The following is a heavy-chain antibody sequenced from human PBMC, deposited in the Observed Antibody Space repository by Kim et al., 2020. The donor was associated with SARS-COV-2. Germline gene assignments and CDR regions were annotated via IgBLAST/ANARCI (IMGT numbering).Heavy chain of an antibody. Sequence: GGSLRLSCAASGFTLSDYYMKWIRQAPGKGLEWVSYISGTGSDTKYAGSVKGRFTISRDNAKNSLYLQMTSLRAEDTAIYYCARRFGDPSGMDVWGQGTTVTVSS. CDR3: ARRFGDPSGMDV. V-gene: IGHV3-11*03. D-gene: IGHD3-10*01. CDR1: GFTLSDYY. CDR2: ISGTGSDT. J-gene: IGHJ6*02.